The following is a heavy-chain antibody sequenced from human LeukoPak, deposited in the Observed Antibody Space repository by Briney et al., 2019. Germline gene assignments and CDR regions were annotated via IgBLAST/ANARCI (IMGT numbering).Heavy chain of an antibody. J-gene: IGHJ4*02. D-gene: IGHD5-24*01. CDR2: ITSSSSYI. CDR1: GLTFSSYT. V-gene: IGHV3-21*01. CDR3: ARGPDGFFDY. Sequence: PGGSLRLSCAASGLTFSSYTMNWVRQAPEKGLEWVSSITSSSSYIYYADSLKGRFTISRDNAKNSLYLQMNNLRAEDTAVYYCARGPDGFFDYWGQGTLVTVSS.